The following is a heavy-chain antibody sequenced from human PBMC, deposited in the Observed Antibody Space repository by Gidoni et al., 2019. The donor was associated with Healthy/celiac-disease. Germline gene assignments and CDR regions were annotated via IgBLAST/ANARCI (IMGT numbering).Heavy chain of an antibody. V-gene: IGHV3-33*01. CDR2: IWYDGSNK. D-gene: IGHD4-4*01. Sequence: QVQLVESGGGVVQPGRSLRLSCAASGFTFSSYGMHWVRQAPGKGLEWVAVIWYDGSNKYYADSVKGRFTISRDNSKNTLYLQMNSLRAEDTAVYYCARDSRTTGYYYYYYMDVWGKGTTVTVSS. J-gene: IGHJ6*03. CDR3: ARDSRTTGYYYYYYMDV. CDR1: GFTFSSYG.